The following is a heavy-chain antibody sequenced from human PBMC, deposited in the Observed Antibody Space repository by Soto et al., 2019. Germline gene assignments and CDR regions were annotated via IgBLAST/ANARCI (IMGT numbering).Heavy chain of an antibody. V-gene: IGHV4-30-2*01. Sequence: PSKTLSLTYTVSGGSISNAAYPGSWIRQPPGRGLEWIGYIYPSGMPFYNPSLRSRVTILIDRSNDQFSLNLKSVTAADTAVYYCASERGGYGLFDSWGQGTLVTVSS. CDR3: ASERGGYGLFDS. CDR2: IYPSGMP. CDR1: GGSISNAAYP. D-gene: IGHD5-18*01. J-gene: IGHJ4*02.